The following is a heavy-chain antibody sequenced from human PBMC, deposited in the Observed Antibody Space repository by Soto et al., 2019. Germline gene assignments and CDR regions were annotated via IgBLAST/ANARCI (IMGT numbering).Heavy chain of an antibody. CDR1: GFTFSSYA. CDR2: ISGSGGST. CDR3: AKDHTQYYDILTGYYNYYYGMDV. Sequence: PWGSLRLSCAASGFTFSSYAMSWVRQAPGKGLEWVSAISGSGGSTYYADSVKGRFTISRDNSKNTLYLQMNSLRAEDTAVYYCAKDHTQYYDILTGYYNYYYGMDVWGQGTTVTVSS. V-gene: IGHV3-23*01. D-gene: IGHD3-9*01. J-gene: IGHJ6*02.